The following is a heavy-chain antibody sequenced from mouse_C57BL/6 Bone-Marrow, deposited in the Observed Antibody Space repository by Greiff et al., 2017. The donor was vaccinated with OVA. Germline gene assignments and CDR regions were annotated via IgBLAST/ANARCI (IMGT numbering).Heavy chain of an antibody. CDR1: GYTFTTYP. Sequence: LQESGAELVKPGASVKMSCKASGYTFTTYPIEWMKQNHGKSLEWIGNFHPYNDDTKYNEKFKGKATLTVEKSSSTVYLELSRLTSDDSAVYYCARRGSNYDWYFDVWGTGTTVTVSS. D-gene: IGHD2-5*01. V-gene: IGHV1-47*01. CDR3: ARRGSNYDWYFDV. CDR2: FHPYNDDT. J-gene: IGHJ1*03.